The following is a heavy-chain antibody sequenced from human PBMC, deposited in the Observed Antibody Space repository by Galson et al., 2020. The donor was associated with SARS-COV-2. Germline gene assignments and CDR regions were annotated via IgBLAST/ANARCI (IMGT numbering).Heavy chain of an antibody. CDR2: MNPNSGNT. CDR3: ARVARYVWGSYRYFDY. D-gene: IGHD3-16*02. Sequence: ASVKVSCKASGYTFTSYDINWVRQATGQGLEWMGWMNPNSGNTGYAQKFQGRVTMTRNTSISTAYMELSSLRSEDTAVYYCARVARYVWGSYRYFDYWGQGTLVTVSS. V-gene: IGHV1-8*01. CDR1: GYTFTSYD. J-gene: IGHJ4*02.